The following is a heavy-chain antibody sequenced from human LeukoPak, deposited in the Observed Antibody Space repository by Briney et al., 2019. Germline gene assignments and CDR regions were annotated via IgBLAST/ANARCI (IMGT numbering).Heavy chain of an antibody. D-gene: IGHD2-15*01. CDR2: IYYSGST. J-gene: IGHJ4*02. Sequence: SETLSLTCTVSGGSISSYYWSWIRQPPGKGLEWIGYIYYSGSTNYNPSLKSRVTISVDTSKNQFSPKLSSVTAADTAVYYCARDKGYCSGGSCYMGGLDYWGQGTLVTVSS. CDR1: GGSISSYY. CDR3: ARDKGYCSGGSCYMGGLDY. V-gene: IGHV4-59*01.